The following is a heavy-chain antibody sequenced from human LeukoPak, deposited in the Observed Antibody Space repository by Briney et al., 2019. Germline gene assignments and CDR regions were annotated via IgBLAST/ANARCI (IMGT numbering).Heavy chain of an antibody. CDR3: ARDLTHRRNYDSTGYQIVPAF. Sequence: SETLSLTCNVSPGSITKFYWSWIRQSPGKGLEWIGYIHNSGDTNYNPSLESRAIMSLDTSKDQFSLRLSSVTAADTAVYYCARDLTHRRNYDSTGYQIVPAFWGQGTLVTVSS. D-gene: IGHD3-22*01. J-gene: IGHJ4*02. V-gene: IGHV4-59*12. CDR2: IHNSGDT. CDR1: PGSITKFY.